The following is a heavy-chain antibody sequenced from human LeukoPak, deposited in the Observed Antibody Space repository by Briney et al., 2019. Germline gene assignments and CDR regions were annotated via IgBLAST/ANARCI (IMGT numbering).Heavy chain of an antibody. CDR1: GFTFRTYG. D-gene: IGHD6-6*01. Sequence: PGGSLRLSCAASGFTFRTYGMHWVRQAPGKGLEWVAVIWYNGSNKYYADSVKGRFTISRDNSKNTLYLQMNSLRAEDTAVYYCARDLSIAARGGIWGQGTMVTVSS. J-gene: IGHJ3*02. V-gene: IGHV3-33*01. CDR3: ARDLSIAARGGI. CDR2: IWYNGSNK.